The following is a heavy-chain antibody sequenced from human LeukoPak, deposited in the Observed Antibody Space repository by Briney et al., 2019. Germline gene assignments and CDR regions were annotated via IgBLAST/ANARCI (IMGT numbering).Heavy chain of an antibody. D-gene: IGHD3-22*01. V-gene: IGHV1-2*02. CDR1: GYTFTGYY. CDR2: INPNSGGT. J-gene: IGHJ4*02. CDR3: ARDFDTSGYYTGH. Sequence: ASVKVSCKASGYTFTGYYMHWVRQAPGQGLEWMGWINPNSGGTNYAQKFQGRVTMTGDTSISTAYMELRRLRSDDTAVYYCARDFDTSGYYTGHWGQGTLVTVSS.